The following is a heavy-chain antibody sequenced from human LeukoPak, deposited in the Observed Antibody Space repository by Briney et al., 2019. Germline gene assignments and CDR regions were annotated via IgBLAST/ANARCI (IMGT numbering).Heavy chain of an antibody. V-gene: IGHV5-51*01. Sequence: GEALQISYEGSGYSFSNYWIGWGRPMPGKGLGWMGIIYPGDYETRYSPSFQGLVTISVDKSISTAYLQWSSLKASDTAMYYCAIPPGYCGNDCSFDHWGQGTLVTVSS. CDR3: AIPPGYCGNDCSFDH. CDR2: IYPGDYET. CDR1: GYSFSNYW. J-gene: IGHJ4*02. D-gene: IGHD2-21*02.